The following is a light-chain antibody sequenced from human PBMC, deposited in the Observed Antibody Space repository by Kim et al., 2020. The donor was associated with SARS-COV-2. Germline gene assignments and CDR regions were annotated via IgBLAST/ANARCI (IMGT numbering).Light chain of an antibody. V-gene: IGKV3-20*01. CDR1: QSVNGNY. J-gene: IGKJ1*01. Sequence: EILLTQSPGTLSLSPGERGTLSCRASQSVNGNYLAWYQQKPGQAPRLLIFGTSSRATGIPDRFSGSGSGTDFTLTIRRLEPEDFAVYYCQQYSTSPRTFGQGTKVDIK. CDR2: GTS. CDR3: QQYSTSPRT.